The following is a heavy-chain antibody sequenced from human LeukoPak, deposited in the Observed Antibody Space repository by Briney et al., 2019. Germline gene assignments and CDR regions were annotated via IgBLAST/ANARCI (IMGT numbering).Heavy chain of an antibody. CDR1: GYTFSAYA. J-gene: IGHJ4*02. V-gene: IGHV1-3*01. CDR2: IDADTGDT. CDR3: ARGSTSDWPLDH. Sequence: ASVKVSCKASGYTFSAYAIHWVRQAPGQRFERMGWIDADTGDTRYSQKFQGRVTITRDTSASTAYMELSSLKSEDTAVYYCARGSTSDWPLDHWGQETLVTISS. D-gene: IGHD6-19*01.